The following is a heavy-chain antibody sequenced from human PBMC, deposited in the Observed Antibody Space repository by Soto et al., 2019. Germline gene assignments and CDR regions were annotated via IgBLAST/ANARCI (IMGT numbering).Heavy chain of an antibody. Sequence: SVKVSCKASGGTFSSYAISWVRQAPGQGLEWMGGIIPIFGTANYAQKFQGRVTITADESTSTAYMELSSLRSEDTAVYYCARDLVGYYDSSGYYPNWFDPWGQGTLVTVSS. V-gene: IGHV1-69*13. CDR3: ARDLVGYYDSSGYYPNWFDP. CDR2: IIPIFGTA. D-gene: IGHD3-22*01. CDR1: GGTFSSYA. J-gene: IGHJ5*02.